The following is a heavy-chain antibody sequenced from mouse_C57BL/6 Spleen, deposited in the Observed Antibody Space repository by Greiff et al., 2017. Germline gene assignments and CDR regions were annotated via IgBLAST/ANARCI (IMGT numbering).Heavy chain of an antibody. Sequence: VQLQQSGPGLVKPSQSLSLTCSVTGYSITSGYYWNWIRQFPGNKLEWMGYISYDGSNNYNPSLKIRISITRDTSKNQFFLKLNSVTTEDTATYYCARDGNSAYWGQGTLVTVSA. CDR2: ISYDGSN. J-gene: IGHJ3*01. CDR1: GYSITSGYY. V-gene: IGHV3-6*01. D-gene: IGHD2-1*01. CDR3: ARDGNSAY.